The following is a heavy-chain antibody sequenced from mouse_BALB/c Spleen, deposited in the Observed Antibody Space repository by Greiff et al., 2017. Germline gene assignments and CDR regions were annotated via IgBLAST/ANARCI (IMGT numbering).Heavy chain of an antibody. CDR1: GFTFSSYA. D-gene: IGHD1-1*01. V-gene: IGHV5-6-5*01. CDR3: ARTGLPGGSSYNYAMDY. CDR2: ISSGGST. J-gene: IGHJ4*01. Sequence: EVQGVESGGGLVKPGGSLKLSCAASGFTFSSYAMSWVRQTPEKRLEWVASISSGGSTYYPDSVKGRFTISRDNARNILYLQMSSLRSEDTAMYYCARTGLPGGSSYNYAMDYWGQGTSVTVSS.